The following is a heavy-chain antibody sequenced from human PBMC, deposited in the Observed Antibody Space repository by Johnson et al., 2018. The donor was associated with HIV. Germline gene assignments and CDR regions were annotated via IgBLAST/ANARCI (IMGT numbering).Heavy chain of an antibody. CDR2: ISSSGRTI. CDR1: GFIFSDYY. Sequence: QVQLVESGGDLVKPGGSLRLSCAASGFIFSDYYMTWIRQAPGKGLESISYISSSGRTIYYADSVKGRFTMSRDNSKNTLYLQMKSLRPEDTAVYYCARESKWESRTPHAFDIWGQGTMVTVSS. D-gene: IGHD1-26*01. J-gene: IGHJ3*02. V-gene: IGHV3-11*04. CDR3: ARESKWESRTPHAFDI.